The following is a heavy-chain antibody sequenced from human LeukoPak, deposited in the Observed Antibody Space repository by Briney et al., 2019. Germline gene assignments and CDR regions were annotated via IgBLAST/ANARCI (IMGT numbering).Heavy chain of an antibody. D-gene: IGHD6-19*01. CDR3: ARPISSGWRNFGY. V-gene: IGHV4-34*01. Sequence: SETLSLTCAVYGGSFSGYYWSWIRQPPGKGLEWIGEINHSGSTNYNPSLKSRVTISVDTSKNQFSLKLSSVTAADTAVYYCARPISSGWRNFGYWGQGTLVTVSS. CDR2: INHSGST. CDR1: GGSFSGYY. J-gene: IGHJ4*02.